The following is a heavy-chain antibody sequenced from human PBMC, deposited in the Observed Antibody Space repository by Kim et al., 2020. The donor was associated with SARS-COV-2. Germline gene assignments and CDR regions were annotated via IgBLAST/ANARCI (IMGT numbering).Heavy chain of an antibody. CDR2: INSDGSST. CDR3: ARSGILWFGEAPSYYYYGMDV. D-gene: IGHD3-10*01. CDR1: GFTFSSYW. V-gene: IGHV3-74*01. J-gene: IGHJ6*02. Sequence: EGSLRLSCAASGFTFSSYWMHWVRQAPGKGLVWVSRINSDGSSTSYADSVKGRFTISRDNAKNTLYLQMNSLRAEDTAVYYCARSGILWFGEAPSYYYYGMDVWGQGTTVTVSS.